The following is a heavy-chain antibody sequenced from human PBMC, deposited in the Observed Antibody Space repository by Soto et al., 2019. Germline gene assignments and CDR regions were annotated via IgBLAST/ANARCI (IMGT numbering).Heavy chain of an antibody. J-gene: IGHJ4*02. V-gene: IGHV3-30-3*01. D-gene: IGHD3-16*01. CDR2: ISSAGNNQ. Sequence: QVQLVESGGGVVQPGRSLRLSCAASGFTFSNYAMHWIRRAPGKGLEWVALISSAGNNQYYTDSVKGRFTISRDNSKNTLYLQMNSLRAEDTAVYYCVRGYGILDYWGQGTLVTVSS. CDR1: GFTFSNYA. CDR3: VRGYGILDY.